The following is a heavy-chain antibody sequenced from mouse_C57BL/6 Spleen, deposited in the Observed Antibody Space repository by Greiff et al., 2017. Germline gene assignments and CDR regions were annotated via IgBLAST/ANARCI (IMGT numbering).Heavy chain of an antibody. V-gene: IGHV1-81*01. J-gene: IGHJ2*01. CDR2: IYPRSGNT. CDR3: ARGGTVVAVDY. Sequence: QVQLKESGAELARPGASVKLSCKASGYTFTSYGISWVNPRTGQGLEWIGEIYPRSGNTYYNEKFKGKATLTADKSSSPAYMELRSLTSEDSAVYFCARGGTVVAVDYWGQGTTLT. D-gene: IGHD1-1*01. CDR1: GYTFTSYG.